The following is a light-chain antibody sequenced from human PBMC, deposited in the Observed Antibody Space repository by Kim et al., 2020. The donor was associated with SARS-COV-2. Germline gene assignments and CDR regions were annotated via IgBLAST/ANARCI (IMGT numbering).Light chain of an antibody. V-gene: IGKV4-1*01. Sequence: DIVMTQSLDSLAVSLGERATLNCKSSQTVLYNSNNKNYLAWYQQRPGQAPKLLIYWASIRESGVSDRFSGSGSETDFTLTISSLQAEDVAVYYCQQYYSTPPSFGQGTKLEIK. CDR2: WAS. J-gene: IGKJ2*03. CDR3: QQYYSTPPS. CDR1: QTVLYNSNNKNY.